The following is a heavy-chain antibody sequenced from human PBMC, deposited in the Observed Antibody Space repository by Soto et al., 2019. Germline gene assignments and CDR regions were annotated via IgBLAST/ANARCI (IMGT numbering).Heavy chain of an antibody. CDR3: AASIFYYGMDV. Sequence: PGESLKISCKGSGYTFTNYWIGWVRQMPGKGLEWMGIIYPGDSDTKYNPSFQGQVTISADKSITTTYLRWNSLKASDTAIYYCAASIFYYGMDVWGQGTTVTVSS. J-gene: IGHJ6*02. V-gene: IGHV5-51*01. CDR2: IYPGDSDT. CDR1: GYTFTNYW.